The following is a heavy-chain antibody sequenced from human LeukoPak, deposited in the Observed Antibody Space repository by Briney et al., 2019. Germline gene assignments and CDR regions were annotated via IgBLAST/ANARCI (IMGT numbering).Heavy chain of an antibody. J-gene: IGHJ3*02. Sequence: SGGSLRLSCVASGFTISTYSMNWVRQAPGKGLEWVSYISSSGSTIYYADSVKGRFTISRDNAKNSLYLQMNSLRAEDTAVYYCATSGSTDAFDIWGQGTMVTVSS. CDR1: GFTISTYS. CDR2: ISSSGSTI. D-gene: IGHD6-25*01. V-gene: IGHV3-48*04. CDR3: ATSGSTDAFDI.